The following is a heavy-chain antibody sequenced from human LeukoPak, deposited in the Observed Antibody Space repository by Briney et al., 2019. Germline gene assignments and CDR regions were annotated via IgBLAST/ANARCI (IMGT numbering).Heavy chain of an antibody. V-gene: IGHV4-30-4*01. CDR2: IYYIGST. CDR3: ARGQAPAAIFFDY. CDR1: GGSISSGDSS. Sequence: SQTLSLTCTVSGGSISSGDSSWSWIRQPPGKGLEWIGYIYYIGSTYYNPSLNSRVTISMDTSKNQFSLNLSSVTAADTAVYYCARGQAPAAIFFDYWGQGTLVTVSS. J-gene: IGHJ4*02. D-gene: IGHD2-2*02.